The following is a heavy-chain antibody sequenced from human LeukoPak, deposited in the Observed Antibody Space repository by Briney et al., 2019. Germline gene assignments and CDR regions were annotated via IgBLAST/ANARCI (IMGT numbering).Heavy chain of an antibody. CDR3: ARFGVNYGMDV. V-gene: IGHV3-7*04. J-gene: IGHJ6*02. CDR1: GFTFSSLW. Sequence: GGSLRLSCAASGFTFSSLWMSWVRQTPGKGLEWVANIKPDGSEKEYVDYLKGRFTISRDNAENSLYLQVNSLRVEDTAVYYCARFGVNYGMDVGDQGTTVTVSS. D-gene: IGHD3-16*01. CDR2: IKPDGSEK.